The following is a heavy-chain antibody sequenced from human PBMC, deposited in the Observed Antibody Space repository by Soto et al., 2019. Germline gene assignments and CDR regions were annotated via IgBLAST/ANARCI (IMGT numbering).Heavy chain of an antibody. CDR1: GGSFSGYY. J-gene: IGHJ4*02. V-gene: IGHV4-34*01. Sequence: PSETLSLTCAVYGGSFSGYYWSWIRQPPGKGLEWIGEINHSGSTNYNPSLKSRVTISVDTSKNQFSLKLSSVTAADTAVYYCARVSPDILTGPFDYWGQGTLVTVSS. CDR2: INHSGST. D-gene: IGHD3-9*01. CDR3: ARVSPDILTGPFDY.